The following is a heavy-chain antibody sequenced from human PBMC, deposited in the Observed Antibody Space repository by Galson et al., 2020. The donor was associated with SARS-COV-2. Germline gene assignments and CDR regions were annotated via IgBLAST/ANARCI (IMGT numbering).Heavy chain of an antibody. CDR3: ARDEYSSSAFDA. Sequence: SETLSLTCTVSGGSISNSSYYWGWTRQPPGKGQEWIGSIYYSGSTYYNPSLKSRVTISVDTSKNQFSLKLSSVTAADTAVYYCARDEYSSSAFDAWGQGTLVTVSS. J-gene: IGHJ5*02. CDR2: IYYSGST. D-gene: IGHD6-6*01. CDR1: GGSISNSSYY. V-gene: IGHV4-39*07.